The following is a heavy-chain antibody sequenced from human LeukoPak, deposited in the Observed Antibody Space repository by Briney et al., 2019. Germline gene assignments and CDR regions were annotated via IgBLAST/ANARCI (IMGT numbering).Heavy chain of an antibody. CDR1: GYSFTSYW. V-gene: IGHV5-51*01. Sequence: GESLKISCKGSGYSFTSYWIGWVRQMPGKGLEWMGIIYPGDSDTRYSPSFQGQVSFSADKSTSTVYLQWRSLKAFDTAMYSCARLSNPGSMGAFDVWGQGTMVTVSS. D-gene: IGHD3-10*01. CDR2: IYPGDSDT. CDR3: ARLSNPGSMGAFDV. J-gene: IGHJ3*01.